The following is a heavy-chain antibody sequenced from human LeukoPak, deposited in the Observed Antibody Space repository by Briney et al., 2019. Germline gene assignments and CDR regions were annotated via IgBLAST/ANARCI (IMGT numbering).Heavy chain of an antibody. J-gene: IGHJ4*02. V-gene: IGHV1-46*01. CDR1: GYTFTSYY. CDR2: INPSGGST. CDR3: ARDSPRVRILEWLLFDY. D-gene: IGHD3-3*01. Sequence: GASVKVSCKASGYTFTSYYMHWVRQAPGQGLEWMGIINPSGGSTSYAQKFQGRVTMTRDTSTSTVYMELSSLRSEDTAVYYCARDSPRVRILEWLLFDYWGQGTLVTVSS.